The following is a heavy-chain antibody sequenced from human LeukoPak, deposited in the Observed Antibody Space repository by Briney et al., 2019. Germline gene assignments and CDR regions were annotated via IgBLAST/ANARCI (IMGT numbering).Heavy chain of an antibody. D-gene: IGHD2-2*01. V-gene: IGHV1-69*13. CDR1: GGTFSSYA. CDR3: ARDLLGYCSSTSCYFDY. J-gene: IGHJ4*02. Sequence: SVKVSCKDSGGTFSSYAISWVRQAPGQGLEWMGGIIPIFGTANYAQKFQGRVTITADESTSTAYMELSSLRSEDTAVYYCARDLLGYCSSTSCYFDYWGQGTLVTVSS. CDR2: IIPIFGTA.